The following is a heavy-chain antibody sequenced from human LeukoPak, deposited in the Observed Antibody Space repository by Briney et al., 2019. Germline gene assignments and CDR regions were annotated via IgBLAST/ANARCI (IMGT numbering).Heavy chain of an antibody. J-gene: IGHJ6*02. Sequence: KPSETLSLTCSVSGGSIRSSSYYWGWIRQPPGKGLEWIGIIYYRGSGSTYYNPSLKSRVTISVNTSKNQFSLKLNSMTAADTSIYYCARRPFKAVPGAISNEYSYYGMDVWGQGTTVTVSS. CDR1: GGSIRSSSYY. D-gene: IGHD2-2*01. V-gene: IGHV4-39*01. CDR3: ARRPFKAVPGAISNEYSYYGMDV. CDR2: IYYRGSGST.